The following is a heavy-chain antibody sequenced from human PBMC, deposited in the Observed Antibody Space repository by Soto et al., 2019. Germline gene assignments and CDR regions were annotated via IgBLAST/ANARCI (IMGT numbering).Heavy chain of an antibody. Sequence: QVQLQESGPGLVKPSETLSLTCTVSGGSISSYYWSWIRQPPGKGLEWFGYIYYSGSTNYNPSLKSRVTISVDTSRNQFSLKLSSVTAADTALYYCARGLSRQWLPWGQGTLVTVSS. CDR3: ARGLSRQWLP. CDR1: GGSISSYY. CDR2: IYYSGST. D-gene: IGHD6-19*01. V-gene: IGHV4-59*01. J-gene: IGHJ5*02.